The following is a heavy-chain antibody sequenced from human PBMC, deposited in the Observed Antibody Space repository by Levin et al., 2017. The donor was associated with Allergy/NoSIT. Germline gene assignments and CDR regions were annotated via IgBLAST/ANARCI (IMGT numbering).Heavy chain of an antibody. J-gene: IGHJ4*02. CDR1: GGSISSSSYY. Sequence: PSETLSLTCTVSGGSISSSSYYWGWIRQPPGKGLEWIGSIYYSGSTYYNPSLKSRVTISVDTSKNQFSLKLSSVTAADTAVYYCASLVVPAAGPFDYWGQGTLVTVSS. D-gene: IGHD2-2*01. CDR3: ASLVVPAAGPFDY. V-gene: IGHV4-39*01. CDR2: IYYSGST.